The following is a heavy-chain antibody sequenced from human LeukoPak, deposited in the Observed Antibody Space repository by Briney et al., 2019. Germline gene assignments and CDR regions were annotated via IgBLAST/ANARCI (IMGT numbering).Heavy chain of an antibody. CDR1: GDIFNSYS. D-gene: IGHD1-26*01. V-gene: IGHV1-69*05. J-gene: IGHJ6*03. Sequence: SVKVSCKASGDIFNSYSVSWVRQAPGQGLEWMGGIIPMFGSANYAQKFQGRVTITTDQSTTIVYMELSSLSSEDTAVYYCAGVGRSRGSLPNSYYYMDVWGKGATVTVSS. CDR3: AGVGRSRGSLPNSYYYMDV. CDR2: IIPMFGSA.